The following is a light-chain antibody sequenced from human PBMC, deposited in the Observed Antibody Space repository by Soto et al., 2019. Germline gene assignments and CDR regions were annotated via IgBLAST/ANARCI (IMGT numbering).Light chain of an antibody. CDR1: QSVSSN. J-gene: IGKJ2*01. CDR3: QQYNNWRMYT. V-gene: IGKV3-15*01. CDR2: GAS. Sequence: EIVMTQSPATLSVSPGERATLSCRASQSVSSNLAWYQQKPGQAPRLLIYGASTRATGIPARFRGSGSGTEFTLTVSSLHYEDFAVYYCQQYNNWRMYTFGQGTKLEIK.